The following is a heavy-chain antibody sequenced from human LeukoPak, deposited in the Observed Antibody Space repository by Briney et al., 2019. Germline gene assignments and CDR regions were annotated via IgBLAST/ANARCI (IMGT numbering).Heavy chain of an antibody. Sequence: GRSLRLSCAASGFTFSSYAMHWVRQAPGKGLEWVAVISYDGSNKYYADSVKGRFTISRDNSKNTLYLQMNSLRAEDTAVYYCARDVHGDYYYYGMDVWGQGTTVTVSS. D-gene: IGHD4-17*01. CDR3: ARDVHGDYYYYGMDV. J-gene: IGHJ6*02. CDR2: ISYDGSNK. CDR1: GFTFSSYA. V-gene: IGHV3-30-3*01.